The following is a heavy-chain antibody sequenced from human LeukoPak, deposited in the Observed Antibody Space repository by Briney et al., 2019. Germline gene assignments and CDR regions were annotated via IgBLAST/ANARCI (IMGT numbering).Heavy chain of an antibody. Sequence: SVKVSCKASGGTFSNYAITWVLQAPGQGLEWMGGIIPIFGTANYAQKFQGRVTITADESTTTVYMEMSRLRSEDTAVYYCARGPQGGYNFNWFDPWGQGTLVTVSS. V-gene: IGHV1-69*01. CDR3: ARGPQGGYNFNWFDP. CDR1: GGTFSNYA. D-gene: IGHD5-24*01. CDR2: IIPIFGTA. J-gene: IGHJ5*02.